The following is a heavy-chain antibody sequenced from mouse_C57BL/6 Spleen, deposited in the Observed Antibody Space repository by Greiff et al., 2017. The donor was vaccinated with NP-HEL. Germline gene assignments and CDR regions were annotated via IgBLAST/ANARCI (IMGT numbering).Heavy chain of an antibody. CDR3: ARSYYYGRSPYAMDY. CDR1: GFTFTDYY. D-gene: IGHD1-1*01. J-gene: IGHJ4*01. V-gene: IGHV7-3*01. CDR2: IRNKANGYTT. Sequence: EVQVVESGGGLVQPGGSLSLSCAASGFTFTDYYMSWVRQPPGKALEWLGFIRNKANGYTTEYSASVKGRFTISRDNSQSILYLQMNALRAEDSATYYCARSYYYGRSPYAMDYWGQGTSVTVSS.